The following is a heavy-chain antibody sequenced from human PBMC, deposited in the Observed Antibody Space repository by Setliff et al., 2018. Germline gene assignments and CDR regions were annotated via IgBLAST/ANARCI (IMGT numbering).Heavy chain of an antibody. CDR1: GFTLSSYA. J-gene: IGHJ4*02. V-gene: IGHV3-23*01. CDR2: IRSGGGNT. CDR3: ARDSYTSPDY. D-gene: IGHD6-13*01. Sequence: PGGSLRLSCAASGFTLSSYAMTWVRRAPGKGLEWVSGIRSGGGNTYYADSVKGRFTISRDNSKNTLYLQMNSLRAEDTAVYYCARDSYTSPDYWGQGTLVTVSS.